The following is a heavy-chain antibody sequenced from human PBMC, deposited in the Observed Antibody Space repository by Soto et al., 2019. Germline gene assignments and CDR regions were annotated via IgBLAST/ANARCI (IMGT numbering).Heavy chain of an antibody. CDR2: IYPGDSDT. CDR1: RYSFTSYW. J-gene: IGHJ6*02. Sequence: GESLKISCKGSRYSFTSYWIGWVRQMPGKGLEWMGIIYPGDSDTRYSPSFQGQVTISADKSISTAYLQWSSLKASDTAMYYCAMTRQTTVTHYYYYGMDVWGQGTTVTVSS. CDR3: AMTRQTTVTHYYYYGMDV. D-gene: IGHD4-17*01. V-gene: IGHV5-51*01.